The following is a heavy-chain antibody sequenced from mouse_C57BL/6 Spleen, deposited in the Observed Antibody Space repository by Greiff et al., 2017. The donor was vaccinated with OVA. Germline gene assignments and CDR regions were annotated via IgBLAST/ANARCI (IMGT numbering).Heavy chain of an antibody. V-gene: IGHV5-17*01. D-gene: IGHD2-5*01. J-gene: IGHJ4*01. Sequence: EVKLVESGGGLVKPGGSLKLSCAASGFTFSDYGMHWVRQAPEKGLEWVAYISSGSSTIYYADTVKGRFTISRDNAKNTLFLQMTSLRSEDTAMNYCARLSSNYDDAMDYWGQGTSVTVSS. CDR1: GFTFSDYG. CDR2: ISSGSSTI. CDR3: ARLSSNYDDAMDY.